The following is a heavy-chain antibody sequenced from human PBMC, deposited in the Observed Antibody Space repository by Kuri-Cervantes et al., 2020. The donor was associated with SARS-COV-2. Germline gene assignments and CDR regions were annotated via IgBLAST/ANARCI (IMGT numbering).Heavy chain of an antibody. CDR3: ARPRGIVVVPAAMGGAFDI. V-gene: IGHV1-18*01. D-gene: IGHD2-2*01. CDR1: GCTFTSYG. CDR2: ISAYNGNT. J-gene: IGHJ3*02. Sequence: ASVKVSCKASGCTFTSYGISWVRQAPGQGLEWMGWISAYNGNTNYAQKLQGRVTMTTDTSTSTAYMELRSLRSDDTAVYYCARPRGIVVVPAAMGGAFDIWGQGTMVTVSS.